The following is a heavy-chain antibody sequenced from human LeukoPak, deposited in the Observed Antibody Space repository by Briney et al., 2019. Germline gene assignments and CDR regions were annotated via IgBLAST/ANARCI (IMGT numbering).Heavy chain of an antibody. D-gene: IGHD2-2*01. J-gene: IGHJ4*02. V-gene: IGHV3-23*01. Sequence: GGSLRLSCTASRSTFSTYAMSWVRQAPGKGLEWVSSISGSGDTTYYTGSVKGRFTISRDNSKNALYLQMSSLRAEDTAVYYCAKSQRNDQQVVPRIDYWGQGTLVTVSS. CDR2: ISGSGDTT. CDR1: RSTFSTYA. CDR3: AKSQRNDQQVVPRIDY.